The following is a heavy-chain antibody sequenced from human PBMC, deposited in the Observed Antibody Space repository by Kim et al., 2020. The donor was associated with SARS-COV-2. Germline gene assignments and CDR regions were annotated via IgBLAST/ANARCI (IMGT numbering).Heavy chain of an antibody. CDR2: ISYDGSNK. V-gene: IGHV3-30*18. D-gene: IGHD6-6*01. CDR1: GFTFSSYG. J-gene: IGHJ4*01. CDR3: AKPVGSYSSSWYFDY. Sequence: GGSLRLSCAASGFTFSSYGMHWVRQAPGKGLEWVAVISYDGSNKYYADSVKGRFTISRDNSKNTLYLQMTSLRAEDTAVYYCAKPVGSYSSSWYFDYWG.